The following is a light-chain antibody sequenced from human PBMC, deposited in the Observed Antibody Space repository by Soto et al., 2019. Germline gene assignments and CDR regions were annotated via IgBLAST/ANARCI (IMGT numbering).Light chain of an antibody. CDR3: LQDYNYPLT. CDR2: AAS. CDR1: QGINNE. V-gene: IGKV1-6*01. J-gene: IGKJ4*01. Sequence: AIQMTQSPSSLSASVGDRVTITCRASQGINNELGWYQQKPGKAPKFLIYAASSLQSGVPSRFSGSGSCTDFTLTISSLQPEDFATYYCLQDYNYPLTFGGGTKVEIK.